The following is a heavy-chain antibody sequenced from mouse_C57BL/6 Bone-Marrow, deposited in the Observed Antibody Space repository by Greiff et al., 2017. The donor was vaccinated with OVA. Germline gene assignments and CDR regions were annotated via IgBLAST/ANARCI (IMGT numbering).Heavy chain of an antibody. Sequence: VQLQQSGAELVRPGASVKLSCTASGFNIKDDYMHWVKQRPEQGLEWIGWIDPENGDTEYASKFQGKATITADTSSNTAYLQLSILTSEDTAVYYCTTFITTVVAPDYWGQGTTLTVSS. D-gene: IGHD1-1*01. CDR1: GFNIKDDY. CDR2: IDPENGDT. J-gene: IGHJ2*01. CDR3: TTFITTVVAPDY. V-gene: IGHV14-4*01.